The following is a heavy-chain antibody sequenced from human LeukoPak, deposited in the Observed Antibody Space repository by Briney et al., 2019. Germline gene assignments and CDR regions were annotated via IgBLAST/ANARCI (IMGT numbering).Heavy chain of an antibody. Sequence: GGSLTLSCAASGFTFDDYAMQGFRQAPPKGLEGVSLISWYGGTTYYEASVKGRFTISRDNSKNSLYLQMNSLSAWDTALYYCAKDSGDYYYYMDVWGKGTTVTVSS. CDR3: AKDSGDYYYYMDV. CDR1: GFTFDDYA. V-gene: IGHV3-43D*03. CDR2: ISWYGGTT. D-gene: IGHD4-17*01. J-gene: IGHJ6*03.